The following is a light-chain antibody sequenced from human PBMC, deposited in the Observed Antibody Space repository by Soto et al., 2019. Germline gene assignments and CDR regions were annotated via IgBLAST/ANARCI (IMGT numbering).Light chain of an antibody. CDR2: GAS. V-gene: IGKV3-20*01. CDR1: QSVSSSH. Sequence: EIVLTQSPGTLSSSPGERATLSCRASQSVSSSHLAWYQQKPGQAPRLLIYGASIRATGIPDRFSGSGSGTDFTLTISRLEPEDFAVYFWQQYGDSPMYSFGQGTKLEI. J-gene: IGKJ2*01. CDR3: QQYGDSPMYS.